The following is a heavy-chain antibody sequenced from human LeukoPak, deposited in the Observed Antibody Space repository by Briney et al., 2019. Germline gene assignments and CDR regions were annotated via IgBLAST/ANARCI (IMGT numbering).Heavy chain of an antibody. D-gene: IGHD2-8*01. CDR1: GFTFSSYA. J-gene: IGHJ6*03. V-gene: IGHV3-23*01. Sequence: GGSLRLSCAASGFTFSSYAMSWVRQAPGKGLEWVSTISGSGGRTDYADSVKGRFTISRDNFKNTMYLQLNSLRAEDTAVYYCAKDRGHCINGVCHNYYYMDVWGKGTTVTVSS. CDR3: AKDRGHCINGVCHNYYYMDV. CDR2: ISGSGGRT.